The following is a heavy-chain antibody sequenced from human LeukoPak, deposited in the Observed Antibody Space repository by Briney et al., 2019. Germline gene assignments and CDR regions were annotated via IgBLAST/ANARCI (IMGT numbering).Heavy chain of an antibody. CDR2: INHSGST. Sequence: SETLSLTCAVYGGSFSGYYWSWIRQPPGEGLEWIGEINHSGSTNYNPSLKSRVTISVDTSKNQFSLKLSSVTAADTAVYYCARVDRYSYYYDSSGYYSDAFDIWGQGTMVTVSS. J-gene: IGHJ3*02. V-gene: IGHV4-34*01. CDR3: ARVDRYSYYYDSSGYYSDAFDI. D-gene: IGHD3-22*01. CDR1: GGSFSGYY.